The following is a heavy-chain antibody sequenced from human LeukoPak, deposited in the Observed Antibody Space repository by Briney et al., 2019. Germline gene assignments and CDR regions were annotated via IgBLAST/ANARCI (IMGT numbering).Heavy chain of an antibody. CDR3: ARVRGSGWTDY. J-gene: IGHJ4*02. D-gene: IGHD6-19*01. CDR1: GYTFTSYG. Sequence: GASVKVSCKDSGYTFTSYGISWVRQAPGQGLEWMGLISAYNGNTNYAQKPQGRVTMTTDTSTSTAYMELRTLRSDDTAVYYCARVRGSGWTDYWGQGTLVTVSS. CDR2: ISAYNGNT. V-gene: IGHV1-18*01.